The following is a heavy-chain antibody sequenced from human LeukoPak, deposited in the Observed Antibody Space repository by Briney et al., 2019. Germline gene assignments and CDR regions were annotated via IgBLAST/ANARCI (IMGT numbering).Heavy chain of an antibody. Sequence: PSETLSLTCAVYGGSFSGYYWSWIRQPPGKGLEWIGEINHRGSTNYNPSLKSRVTISVDTSKNQFSLKLSSVTAADTAVYYCARGALYNWNYVAYWGQGTLVTVSS. CDR3: ARGALYNWNYVAY. D-gene: IGHD1-20*01. V-gene: IGHV4-34*01. CDR2: INHRGST. J-gene: IGHJ4*02. CDR1: GGSFSGYY.